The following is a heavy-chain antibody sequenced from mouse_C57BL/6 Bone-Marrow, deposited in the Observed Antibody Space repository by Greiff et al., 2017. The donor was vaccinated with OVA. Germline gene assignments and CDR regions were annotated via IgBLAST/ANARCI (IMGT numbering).Heavy chain of an antibody. Sequence: QVQLKQSGAELVRPGTSVKVSCKASGYAFTNYLIEWVKQRPGQGLEWIGVINPGSGGTNYNEKFKGKATLTADKSSSTAYIQLSSLTSEDSAVYFCARYSYYYGRGDWYFDVWGTGTTVTVSS. CDR2: INPGSGGT. V-gene: IGHV1-54*01. D-gene: IGHD1-1*01. CDR1: GYAFTNYL. CDR3: ARYSYYYGRGDWYFDV. J-gene: IGHJ1*03.